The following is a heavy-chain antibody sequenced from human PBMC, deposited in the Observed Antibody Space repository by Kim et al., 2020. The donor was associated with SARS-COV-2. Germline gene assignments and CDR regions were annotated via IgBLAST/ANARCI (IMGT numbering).Heavy chain of an antibody. CDR2: FYYSRNT. V-gene: IGHV4-39*07. J-gene: IGHJ3*02. D-gene: IGHD3-10*01. Sequence: SETLSLTCTVSGGSISNSHYWGWIRQPPEKGLEWIGSFYYSRNTYYNPSLKSRVTISVDTSKNHFSLKLSSVTAADTAIYFCARGKEITPDVFDIWGQGT. CDR3: ARGKEITPDVFDI. CDR1: GGSISNSHY.